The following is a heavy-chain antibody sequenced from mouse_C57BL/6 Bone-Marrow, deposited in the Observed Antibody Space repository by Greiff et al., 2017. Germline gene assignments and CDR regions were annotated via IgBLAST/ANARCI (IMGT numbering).Heavy chain of an antibody. V-gene: IGHV5-9-1*02. J-gene: IGHJ1*03. CDR1: GFTFSSYA. D-gene: IGHD1-1*01. CDR3: TRDPPLMYCYGSSFGYCDV. Sequence: EVKLVESGEGLVKPGGSLKLSCAASGFTFSSYAMSWVRQTPEKRLAWVAYISSGGDYIYYADTVKGRFTISRSNARNTLYLQMSSLKSEDTAMYFCTRDPPLMYCYGSSFGYCDVWGTGTTVTVSS. CDR2: ISSGGDYI.